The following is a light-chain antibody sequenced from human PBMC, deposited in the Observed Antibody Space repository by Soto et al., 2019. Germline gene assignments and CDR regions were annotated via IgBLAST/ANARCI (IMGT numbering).Light chain of an antibody. J-gene: IGLJ1*01. Sequence: QSALTRPASVSGSPGQSITISCTGTSSDVGGYNYVSWYQQHPGKAPKFMIYDVSNRPSGVSTRFSGSKSGNTASLTISGLQAEDEADYYCNSYTISNTRQIVFGTGTKVTVL. CDR3: NSYTISNTRQIV. CDR1: SSDVGGYNY. V-gene: IGLV2-14*01. CDR2: DVS.